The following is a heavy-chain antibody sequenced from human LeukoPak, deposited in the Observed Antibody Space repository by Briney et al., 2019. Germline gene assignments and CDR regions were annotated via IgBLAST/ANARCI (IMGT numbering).Heavy chain of an antibody. CDR2: INPSGGST. Sequence: VASVKVSCKASGYTFTSYYMNWVRQAPGQGLEWMGIINPSGGSTSYAQKFQGRVTMTRDTSTSTVYMELSRLRSDDTAVYYCARDAPMGYDILTGYFDGYWGQGTLVTVSS. CDR1: GYTFTSYY. D-gene: IGHD3-9*01. CDR3: ARDAPMGYDILTGYFDGY. J-gene: IGHJ4*02. V-gene: IGHV1-46*01.